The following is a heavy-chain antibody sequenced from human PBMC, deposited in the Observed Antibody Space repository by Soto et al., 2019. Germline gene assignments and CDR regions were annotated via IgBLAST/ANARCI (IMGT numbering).Heavy chain of an antibody. V-gene: IGHV3-53*04. Sequence: EVQLVESGGGLVQPGGSLRISCAASGIPVSSNYMTWVHQAPGKGLEWVSVLHSGGDTYYANSVKGRFTISRHDSTNTLFLQMNSLTPEDTAVYYCAREGPYYYASRMDVWGQGTTVTVSS. CDR2: LHSGGDT. D-gene: IGHD3-10*01. CDR3: AREGPYYYASRMDV. J-gene: IGHJ6*02. CDR1: GIPVSSNY.